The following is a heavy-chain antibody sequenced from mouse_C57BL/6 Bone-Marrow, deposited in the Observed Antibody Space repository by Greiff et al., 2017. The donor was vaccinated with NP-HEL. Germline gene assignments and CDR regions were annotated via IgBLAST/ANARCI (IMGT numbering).Heavy chain of an antibody. CDR1: GYTFTSYW. V-gene: IGHV1-61*01. CDR3: ARGGTTVYAMDY. D-gene: IGHD1-1*01. CDR2: IYPSDSET. J-gene: IGHJ4*01. Sequence: QVQLKQPGAELVRPGSSVKLSCKASGYTFTSYWMDWVKQRPGQGLEWIGNIYPSDSETHYNQKFKDKATLTVDKSSSTAYMQLSSLTSEDSAVYYCARGGTTVYAMDYWGQGTSVTVS.